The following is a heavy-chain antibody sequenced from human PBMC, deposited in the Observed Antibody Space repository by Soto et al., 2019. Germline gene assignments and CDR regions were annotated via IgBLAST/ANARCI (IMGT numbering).Heavy chain of an antibody. D-gene: IGHD3-9*01. V-gene: IGHV3-11*06. J-gene: IGHJ4*02. Sequence: QEQLVESGGGWVKPGGSLRLSCAASGFNLNDYYMSWIRWAPGKGLEYISYISSLNHYNNYADSVKRRFTISIDNAKNSLQLQMSRLRSDDTAVYLCARLVSRRYFDFWGRGTLVTVSS. CDR2: ISSLNHYN. CDR1: GFNLNDYY. CDR3: ARLVSRRYFDF.